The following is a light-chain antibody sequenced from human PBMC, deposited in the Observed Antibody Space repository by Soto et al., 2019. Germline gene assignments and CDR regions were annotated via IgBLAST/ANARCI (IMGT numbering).Light chain of an antibody. CDR1: QSVSSTF. CDR3: QQHGSLLWT. J-gene: IGKJ1*01. Sequence: EIVLTQSPGTLSLSPGERASLSCGASQSVSSTFLAWYQQKPGQAPRLLIYGASTRATGIPDRFSGSGSGTDFTLTISRLEPEDFAVYYCQQHGSLLWTFGQGTKVEIK. CDR2: GAS. V-gene: IGKV3-20*01.